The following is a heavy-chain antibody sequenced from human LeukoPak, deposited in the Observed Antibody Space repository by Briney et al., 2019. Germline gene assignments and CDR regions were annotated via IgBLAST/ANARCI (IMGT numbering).Heavy chain of an antibody. CDR3: ARDRPSGSSFLDAFDI. CDR1: GGSIRRYY. J-gene: IGHJ3*02. D-gene: IGHD1-26*01. V-gene: IGHV4-59*01. CDR2: IYYSGST. Sequence: SETLSLTCTLSGGSIRRYYWSWIRQPPGKGLEWIGYIYYSGSTNYNPSLKSRVTISVDTSKNQCSLKLSSVTAADTAVYYCARDRPSGSSFLDAFDIWGQGTMVTVSS.